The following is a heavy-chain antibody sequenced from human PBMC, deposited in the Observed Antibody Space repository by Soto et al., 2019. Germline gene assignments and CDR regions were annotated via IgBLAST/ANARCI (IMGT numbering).Heavy chain of an antibody. CDR3: ARDNGSGWYGGNNSFDP. CDR2: IYYSGST. CDR1: GGSISSGGYY. V-gene: IGHV4-31*03. J-gene: IGHJ5*02. D-gene: IGHD6-19*01. Sequence: QVQLQESGPGLVKPSQTLSLTCTVSGGSISSGGYYWSWIRQHPGKGLERIGYIYYSGSTYYNPYLKSRVTMSVDTSKNQFSLKLSSVTAADTAVYYCARDNGSGWYGGNNSFDPWGQGTLVTVSS.